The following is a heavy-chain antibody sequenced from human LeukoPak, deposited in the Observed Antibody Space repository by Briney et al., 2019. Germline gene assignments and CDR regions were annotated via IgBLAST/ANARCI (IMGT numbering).Heavy chain of an antibody. CDR3: ASENSCGFYFDY. CDR1: GFTVSSNY. Sequence: GGSLRLSCAASGFTVSSNYMSWVRQAPGKGLEWVPVIYSGGSTYYADSVKGRFTISRDNSKNTLYLQMNSLRAEDTAVYYCASENSCGFYFDYWGQGTLVTVSS. CDR2: IYSGGST. V-gene: IGHV3-66*01. J-gene: IGHJ4*02. D-gene: IGHD5-18*01.